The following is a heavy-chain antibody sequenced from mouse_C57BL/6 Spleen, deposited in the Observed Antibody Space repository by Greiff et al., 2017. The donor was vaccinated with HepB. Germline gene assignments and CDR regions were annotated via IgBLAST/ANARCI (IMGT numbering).Heavy chain of an antibody. CDR1: GYTFTSYW. CDR3: ARAGRGFAY. D-gene: IGHD3-3*01. Sequence: QVQLQQPGAELVKPGASVKLSCKASGYTFTSYWMHWVKQRPGQGLEWIGMIHPNSGSTNYNEKFKSKATLTVDKSSSTAYMQLSSLTSGDSAVYYCARAGRGFAYWGQGTLVTVSA. J-gene: IGHJ3*01. CDR2: IHPNSGST. V-gene: IGHV1-64*01.